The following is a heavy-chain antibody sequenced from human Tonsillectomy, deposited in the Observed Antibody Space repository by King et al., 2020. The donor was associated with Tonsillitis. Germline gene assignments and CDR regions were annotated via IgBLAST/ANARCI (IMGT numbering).Heavy chain of an antibody. Sequence: VQLVESGGGLVKPGGSLRLSCAASGFTFSSYSMNWVRQAPGKGLEWVSSISSSSSYIYYADSVKGRFTISRDNAKNSLYLQMNSLRAEDTAVYYCARDRALRGRHWYSWERDYYYYGIDVWGQGTTVTVSS. D-gene: IGHD6-13*01. V-gene: IGHV3-21*01. J-gene: IGHJ6*02. CDR3: ARDRALRGRHWYSWERDYYYYGIDV. CDR2: ISSSSSYI. CDR1: GFTFSSYS.